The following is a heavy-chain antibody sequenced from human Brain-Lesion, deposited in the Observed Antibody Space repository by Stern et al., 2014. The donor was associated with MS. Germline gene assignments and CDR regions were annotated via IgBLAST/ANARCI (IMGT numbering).Heavy chain of an antibody. Sequence: VQLVQSGAEVKKPGESLRISCKDSGDTFAYYWIVWVRQMPGKGLEWVGGVPPSDSYTDYSPSFQGHVTISVDKSVSTAFLQWSSLRATDTAMYYCARLTLASCAGSCHSFYYFDLWGRGTLVTVSS. V-gene: IGHV5-10-1*03. CDR1: GDTFAYYW. CDR3: ARLTLASCAGSCHSFYYFDL. D-gene: IGHD2-21*02. CDR2: VPPSDSYT. J-gene: IGHJ2*01.